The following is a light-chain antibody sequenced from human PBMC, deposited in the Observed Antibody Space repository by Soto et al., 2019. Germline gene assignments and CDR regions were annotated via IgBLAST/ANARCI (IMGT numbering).Light chain of an antibody. CDR3: QQYSASPT. J-gene: IGKJ4*02. CDR1: QSVGTT. V-gene: IGKV3-15*01. Sequence: EIFMTQSPATLSVSPGEKVILSCRASQSVGTTLAWYQQKPGQAPSLLIRGASTRATGVPARFSGSGSGTEFTLTISSLQSEDFAIYYCQQYSASPTFGGGTKVDIK. CDR2: GAS.